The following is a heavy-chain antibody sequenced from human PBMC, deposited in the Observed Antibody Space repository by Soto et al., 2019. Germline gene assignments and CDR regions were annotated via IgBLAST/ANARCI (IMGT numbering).Heavy chain of an antibody. CDR2: IIPIFGTA. J-gene: IGHJ6*02. D-gene: IGHD2-2*01. CDR3: ARHVPAAGYYYGMDV. Sequence: QVQLVQSGAEVKKPGSSVKVSCKASAGTFSSYASSWVRQAPGQGREWMGGIIPIFGTADYAQKFQGRVTITADESTSTAYMELSSLRSEDTAVYYCARHVPAAGYYYGMDVWGQGTTVTVSS. V-gene: IGHV1-69*12. CDR1: AGTFSSYA.